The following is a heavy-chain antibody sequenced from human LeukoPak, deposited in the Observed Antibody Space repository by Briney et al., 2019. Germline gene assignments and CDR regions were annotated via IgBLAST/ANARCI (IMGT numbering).Heavy chain of an antibody. V-gene: IGHV3-66*01. Sequence: GGSLRLSCAASGFSVSNNYMTWVRQAPGKGLEWVSVISDGGGTFYADSVKGRFTISRGNFKNTLYLQMNSLRVDDTAVYYCARAFQYGSGTHPFSLWGQGTLVTVSS. D-gene: IGHD3-10*01. CDR2: ISDGGGT. CDR1: GFSVSNNY. J-gene: IGHJ4*02. CDR3: ARAFQYGSGTHPFSL.